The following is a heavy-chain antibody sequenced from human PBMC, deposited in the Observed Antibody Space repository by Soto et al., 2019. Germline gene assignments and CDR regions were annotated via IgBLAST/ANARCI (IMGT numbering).Heavy chain of an antibody. D-gene: IGHD3-22*01. CDR2: IYPGDSET. V-gene: IGHV5-51*01. Sequence: PGESLKISCKGSGYSFTSYWIGWVRQMPGKGPEWMGTIYPGDSETTYSPSFQGQVTISADKSIRTAHLQWTSLKASDTAMYYCERLDSSGYQLVDYWGQGTLVTVSS. J-gene: IGHJ4*02. CDR1: GYSFTSYW. CDR3: ERLDSSGYQLVDY.